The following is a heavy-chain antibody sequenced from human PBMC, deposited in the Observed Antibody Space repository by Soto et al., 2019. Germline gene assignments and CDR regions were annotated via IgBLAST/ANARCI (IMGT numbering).Heavy chain of an antibody. J-gene: IGHJ4*02. Sequence: GESLKISCKGSGYSFTSYWIGWVRQMPGKGLEWMGIIYPGNSDTRYSPSFQGQVTISADKSISTAYLQWSSLKASDTAMYYCARSVYGGSYSAYFDYWGQGTLVTAPQ. CDR1: GYSFTSYW. V-gene: IGHV5-51*01. CDR2: IYPGNSDT. CDR3: ARSVYGGSYSAYFDY. D-gene: IGHD1-26*01.